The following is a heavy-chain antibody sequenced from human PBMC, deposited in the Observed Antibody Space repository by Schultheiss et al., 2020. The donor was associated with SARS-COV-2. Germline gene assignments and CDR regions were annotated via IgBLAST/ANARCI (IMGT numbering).Heavy chain of an antibody. J-gene: IGHJ5*02. V-gene: IGHV3-23*01. CDR3: AKEGGFVVVPAAMWNEFDP. CDR2: ITDTGLTT. Sequence: GGSLRLSCAASTFTFNSFAMSWVRQAPGRGLEWVSYITDTGLTTYYADSVKGRFTISRDNAKNSLYLQMNSLRAEDTAVYYCAKEGGFVVVPAAMWNEFDPWGQGTLVTVSS. D-gene: IGHD2-2*01. CDR1: TFTFNSFA.